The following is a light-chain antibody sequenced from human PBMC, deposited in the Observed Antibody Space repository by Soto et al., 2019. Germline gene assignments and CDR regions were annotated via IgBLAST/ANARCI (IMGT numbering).Light chain of an antibody. CDR3: HQRKSWPRT. V-gene: IGKV3D-20*02. CDR2: GAS. CDR1: QSVSNNY. J-gene: IGKJ1*01. Sequence: EVVLTQSPGTLSLSPGERATLSCRASQSVSNNYLAWYQQKPGQAPRLLIYGASNRATGIPDRFSGSGSGTDFTLTISRLEPEDFAVYYCHQRKSWPRTFGQGTKVDIK.